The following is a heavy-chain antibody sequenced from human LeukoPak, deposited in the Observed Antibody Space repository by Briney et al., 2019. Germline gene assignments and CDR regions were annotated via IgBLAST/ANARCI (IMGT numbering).Heavy chain of an antibody. V-gene: IGHV3-23*01. J-gene: IGHJ4*02. CDR2: ISGSGGST. CDR1: GFTFSSYA. Sequence: PGGSLRLSCAASGFTFSSYAMSWVRQAPGKGLEWVSAISGSGGSTYYADSVKGRFAISRDNSKNTLYLQMNSLRAEDTAVYYCAKDLRVLRYCSGGSCYGGFDYWGQGTLVTVSS. D-gene: IGHD2-15*01. CDR3: AKDLRVLRYCSGGSCYGGFDY.